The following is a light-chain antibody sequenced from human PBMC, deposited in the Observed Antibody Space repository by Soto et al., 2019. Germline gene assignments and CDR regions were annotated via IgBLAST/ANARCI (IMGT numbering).Light chain of an antibody. V-gene: IGLV2-14*01. CDR3: SSYTSRSTLV. CDR1: SSDVGGYNY. Sequence: QSALTQPASVSGSPGQSNTLSCTGTSSDVGGYNYVSWYQQHPGKAPKLMIYEVTNRPSGVSNRFSGSKSGNTASLTISGLQAEDEADYYCSSYTSRSTLVFGTGTKVTVL. J-gene: IGLJ1*01. CDR2: EVT.